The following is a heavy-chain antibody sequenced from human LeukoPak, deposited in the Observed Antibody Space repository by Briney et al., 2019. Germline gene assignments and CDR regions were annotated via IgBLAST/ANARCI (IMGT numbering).Heavy chain of an antibody. CDR2: TYSGGST. D-gene: IGHD2-2*01. J-gene: IGHJ3*02. Sequence: AGGSLRLSCAASGFTVSSNYMSWVRQAPGKGLGWVSVTYSGGSTYYADSVKGRFTISRDNSKNTLYLQMNSLRAEDTAVYYCASSSISKAEKYVLDAFDIWGQGTMVTVSS. V-gene: IGHV3-66*01. CDR3: ASSSISKAEKYVLDAFDI. CDR1: GFTVSSNY.